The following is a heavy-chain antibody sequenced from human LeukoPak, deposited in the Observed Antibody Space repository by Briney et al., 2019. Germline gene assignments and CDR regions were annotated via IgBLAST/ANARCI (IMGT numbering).Heavy chain of an antibody. J-gene: IGHJ4*02. CDR1: GASFSSYY. CDR3: ARAQLIGIFEG. D-gene: IGHD3-3*01. CDR2: INLRGST. Sequence: PSETLSLTCAVYGASFSSYYFYWIRQPPGKGLEWLGEINLRGSTNYNPSPKSRVTISVDTPKTQFPLKLSSVTAADTAVYYCARAQLIGIFEGWGQGTLVTVFS. V-gene: IGHV4-34*01.